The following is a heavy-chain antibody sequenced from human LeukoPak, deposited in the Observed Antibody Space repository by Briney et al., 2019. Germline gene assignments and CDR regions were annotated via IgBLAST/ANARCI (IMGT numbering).Heavy chain of an antibody. CDR2: INSDGSDT. J-gene: IGHJ4*02. V-gene: IGHV3-74*01. CDR1: GVTFSSYL. D-gene: IGHD3-9*01. Sequence: GGSLRLSCAASGVTFSSYLMHWVRQAPGKGLVWVSLINSDGSDTTYADSVKGRFTISRDNAKNTLFLQMSSLRAEDTAVYYCARGRYAPLPDCWGQGTLVTVSS. CDR3: ARGRYAPLPDC.